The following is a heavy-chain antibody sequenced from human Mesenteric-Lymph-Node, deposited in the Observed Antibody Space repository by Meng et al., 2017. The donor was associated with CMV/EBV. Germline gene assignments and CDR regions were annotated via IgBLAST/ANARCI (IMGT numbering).Heavy chain of an antibody. Sequence: GGSLRLSCAASGFTVSSNEMSWVRQAPGKGLEWVSVIYSGGATYYADSVKGRFTVSRVNSKNTVYLQMNSLRAEDTAMYYCARETHCNIPDCYSNWFDPWGQGTLVTVSS. D-gene: IGHD2-15*01. J-gene: IGHJ5*02. CDR2: IYSGGAT. CDR3: ARETHCNIPDCYSNWFDP. CDR1: GFTVSSNE. V-gene: IGHV3-53*01.